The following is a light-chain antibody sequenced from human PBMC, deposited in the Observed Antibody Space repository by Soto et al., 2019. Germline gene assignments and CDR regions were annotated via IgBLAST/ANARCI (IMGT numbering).Light chain of an antibody. CDR2: WAS. CDR3: QQYFTKYPRT. CDR1: QSVLYNSNNKNY. V-gene: IGKV4-1*01. Sequence: DFVMTQSPDSLAVSLGERAAINCKSSQSVLYNSNNKNYLAWYQQKPGQPPKLLIYWASTRASGVPDRFSGSGSGTDFTLTISSLQAEDVAVYYCQQYFTKYPRTFGQGTKLEIK. J-gene: IGKJ2*01.